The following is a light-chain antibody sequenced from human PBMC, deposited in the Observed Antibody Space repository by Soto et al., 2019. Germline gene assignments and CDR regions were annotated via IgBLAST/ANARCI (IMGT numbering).Light chain of an antibody. Sequence: EIVLTQSPGTLSLSPGERATLSCRASQSVSSSNLAWYQQKPGQAPRLLIYDASNRATGIPARFSGSGSGTDFTLTISCLEPEDFAVYYCQQRSNWPLSITFGQGTRLEIK. CDR1: QSVSSSN. CDR2: DAS. CDR3: QQRSNWPLSIT. V-gene: IGKV3D-20*02. J-gene: IGKJ5*01.